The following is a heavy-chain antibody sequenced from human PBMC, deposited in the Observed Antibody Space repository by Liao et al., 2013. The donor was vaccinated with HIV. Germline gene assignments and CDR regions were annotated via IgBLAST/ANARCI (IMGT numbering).Heavy chain of an antibody. V-gene: IGHV4-4*07. CDR2: IYTSGST. J-gene: IGHJ2*01. Sequence: QVQLQESGPGLVKPSETLSLTCTVSGGSISSYYWSWIRQPAGKGLEWIGRIYTSGSTNYNPSLKSRVTISVDTSKNQFSLKLSSVTAADTAVYYCAREGGFXYARGSYWYFDLWGRGTLVTVSS. CDR1: GGSISSYY. CDR3: AREGGFXYARGSYWYFDL. D-gene: IGHD3-16*01.